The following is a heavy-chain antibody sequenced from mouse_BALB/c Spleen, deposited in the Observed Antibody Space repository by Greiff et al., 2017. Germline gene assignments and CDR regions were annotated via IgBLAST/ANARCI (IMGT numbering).Heavy chain of an antibody. J-gene: IGHJ2*01. CDR3: ARVDGYSLYYFDY. V-gene: IGHV3-6*02. CDR1: GYSITSGYY. D-gene: IGHD2-3*01. Sequence: DVKLQESGPGLVKPSQSLSLTCSVTGYSITSGYYWNWIRQFPGNKLEWMGYISYDGSNNYNPSLKNRISITRDTSKNQFFLKLNSVTTEDTATYYCARVDGYSLYYFDYWGQGTTLTVSS. CDR2: ISYDGSN.